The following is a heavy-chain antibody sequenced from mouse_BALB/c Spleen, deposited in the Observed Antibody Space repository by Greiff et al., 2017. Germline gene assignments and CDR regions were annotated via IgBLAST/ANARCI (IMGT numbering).Heavy chain of an antibody. V-gene: IGHV5-17*02. CDR1: GFTFSSFG. J-gene: IGHJ4*01. CDR3: ARSSTHGYYAMDY. Sequence: EVHLVESGGGLVQPGGSRKLSCAASGFTFSSFGMHWVRQAPEKGLEWVAYISSGSSTIYYADTVKGRFTISRDNPKNTLFLQMTSLRSEDTAMYYCARSSTHGYYAMDYWGQGTSVTVSS. D-gene: IGHD2-1*01. CDR2: ISSGSSTI.